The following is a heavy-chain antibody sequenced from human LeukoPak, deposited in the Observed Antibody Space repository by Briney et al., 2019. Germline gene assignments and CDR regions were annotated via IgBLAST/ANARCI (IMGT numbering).Heavy chain of an antibody. CDR3: ARNDYVWGSYRYPNWFDP. Sequence: PSETLSLTCAVSGYSISSGYYWGWIRQPPGKGLEWIGSIYHSGSTYHNPSLKSRVTISVDTSKNQFSLKLSSVTAADTAVYYCARNDYVWGSYRYPNWFDPWGQGTLVTVSS. J-gene: IGHJ5*02. V-gene: IGHV4-38-2*01. CDR2: IYHSGST. CDR1: GYSISSGYY. D-gene: IGHD3-16*02.